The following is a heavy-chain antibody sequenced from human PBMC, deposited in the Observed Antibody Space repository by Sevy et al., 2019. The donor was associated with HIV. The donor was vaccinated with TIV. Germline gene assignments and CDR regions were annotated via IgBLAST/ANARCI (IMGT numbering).Heavy chain of an antibody. V-gene: IGHV3-23*01. CDR3: AKYTTVWGPVAKSPFDY. D-gene: IGHD3-16*01. CDR2: ISGSGGST. CDR1: GFTFSSYA. J-gene: IGHJ4*02. Sequence: GESLKISCAASGFTFSSYAMSWVRQAPGKGLEWVSGISGSGGSTYYADSVKGRFTISRDNSKNTLYLQMNSLRAEDTAVYYCAKYTTVWGPVAKSPFDYWGQGTLVTVSS.